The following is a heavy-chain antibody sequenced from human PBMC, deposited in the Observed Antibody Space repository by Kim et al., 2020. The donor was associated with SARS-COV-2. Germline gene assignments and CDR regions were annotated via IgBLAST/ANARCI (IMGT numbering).Heavy chain of an antibody. Sequence: KYYGSSGKGAFTISRDKSKNTLYLEMNHLRAEDTAVYYCAKDGGGGVFDVWGQGAMVTVSS. V-gene: IGHV3-30*02. J-gene: IGHJ3*01. CDR2: K. CDR3: AKDGGGGVFDV. D-gene: IGHD2-8*01.